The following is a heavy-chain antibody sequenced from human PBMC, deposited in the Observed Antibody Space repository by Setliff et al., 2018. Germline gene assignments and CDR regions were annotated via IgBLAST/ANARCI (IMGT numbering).Heavy chain of an antibody. V-gene: IGHV1-2*04. Sequence: ASVKVSWKASGYIFTGYYMHWVRQAPGQGLEWMGWINPNSGGTNYAQKFQGWVTMTRDTSISTAYMELSRLRSDDTAVYYCARAPGIQPYYYYGMDVWGQGTTVTVSS. CDR1: GYIFTGYY. CDR2: INPNSGGT. D-gene: IGHD5-18*01. J-gene: IGHJ6*02. CDR3: ARAPGIQPYYYYGMDV.